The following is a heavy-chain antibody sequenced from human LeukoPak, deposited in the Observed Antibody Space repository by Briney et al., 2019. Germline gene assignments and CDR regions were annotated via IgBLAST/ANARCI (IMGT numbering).Heavy chain of an antibody. CDR1: GGSFSGYY. CDR3: ARWKRITIFGVARSGVLDY. V-gene: IGHV4-34*01. Sequence: SETLSLTCAVYGGSFSGYYLSWIRQPPGKGLEWIGEINHSGSTNYNPSLKSRVTISVDTSKNQFSLKLSSVTAADTAVYYCARWKRITIFGVARSGVLDYWGQGTLVTVSS. D-gene: IGHD3-3*01. CDR2: INHSGST. J-gene: IGHJ4*02.